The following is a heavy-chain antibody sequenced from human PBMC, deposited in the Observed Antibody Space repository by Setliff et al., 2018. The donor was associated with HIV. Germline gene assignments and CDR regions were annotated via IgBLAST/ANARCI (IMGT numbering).Heavy chain of an antibody. V-gene: IGHV3-66*02. Sequence: PGGSLRLSCAASGFTVSTNYMSWVRQAPGKGLEWVSMIYSGGDTTYYADSVKGRFTISRDNSKNTLYLQMNSLRGEDTAVYFCARWSGSYYDYWGQGTLVTVSS. D-gene: IGHD1-26*01. CDR3: ARWSGSYYDY. J-gene: IGHJ4*02. CDR2: IYSGGDTT. CDR1: GFTVSTNY.